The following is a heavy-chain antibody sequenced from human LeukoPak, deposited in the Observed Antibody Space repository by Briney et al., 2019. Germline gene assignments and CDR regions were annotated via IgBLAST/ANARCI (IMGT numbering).Heavy chain of an antibody. CDR3: ARELAAGTFDYYYYYGMDV. D-gene: IGHD6-13*01. CDR2: IIPIFGTA. CDR1: GGTFSSYA. V-gene: IGHV1-69*13. Sequence: ASVKVSCKASGGTFSSYAISWVRQAPGQGLEWMGGIIPIFGTANYAQKFQGRVTITADESTSTAYMELSSLRSEDTAVYYCARELAAGTFDYYYYYGMDVWGQGTTVTVSS. J-gene: IGHJ6*02.